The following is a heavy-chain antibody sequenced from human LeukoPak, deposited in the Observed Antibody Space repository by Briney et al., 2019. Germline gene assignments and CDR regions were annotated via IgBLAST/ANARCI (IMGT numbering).Heavy chain of an antibody. V-gene: IGHV3-74*01. D-gene: IGHD1-14*01. Sequence: PGGSLRLTCAAPGFTFSGYWIHWVRQAPGEGLVWVSYILSDGSNTSYAESAKGRSTISRDNTKNTLSLEMNSLGDENTAVYYCSRDFKGRNDFWGQGPLVIVSS. CDR3: SRDFKGRNDF. CDR2: ILSDGSNT. CDR1: GFTFSGYW. J-gene: IGHJ4*02.